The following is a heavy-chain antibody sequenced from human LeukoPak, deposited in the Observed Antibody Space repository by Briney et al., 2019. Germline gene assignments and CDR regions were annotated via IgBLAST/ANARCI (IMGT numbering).Heavy chain of an antibody. Sequence: GGSLRLSCAASGFTFDDYAIHWVRQAPGKGLEWVSLISGDGGSTYYADSVKGRFTISRDNSKDSLYLQMNSLRTEDTALYYCANLYGGNPGHVDYWGQGTLVTVSS. CDR3: ANLYGGNPGHVDY. CDR2: ISGDGGST. CDR1: GFTFDDYA. D-gene: IGHD4-23*01. V-gene: IGHV3-43*02. J-gene: IGHJ4*02.